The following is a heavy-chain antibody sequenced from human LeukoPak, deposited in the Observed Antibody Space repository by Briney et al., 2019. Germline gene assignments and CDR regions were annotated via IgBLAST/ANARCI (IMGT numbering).Heavy chain of an antibody. J-gene: IGHJ3*02. D-gene: IGHD3-22*01. CDR3: ARMLYYYDSSGDAFDI. V-gene: IGHV4-34*01. Sequence: SETLSLTCAVYGGSFSGDYWSWIRQPPGKGLEWTGEINHSGSTNYNPSLKSRVTISVDTSKNQFSLKLSSVTAADTAVYYCARMLYYYDSSGDAFDIWGQGTMVTVSS. CDR1: GGSFSGDY. CDR2: INHSGST.